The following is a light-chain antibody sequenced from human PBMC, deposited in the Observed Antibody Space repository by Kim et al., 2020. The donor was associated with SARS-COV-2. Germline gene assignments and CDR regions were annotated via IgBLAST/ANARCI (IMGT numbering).Light chain of an antibody. J-gene: IGKJ1*01. CDR2: GAS. V-gene: IGKV3-20*01. CDR1: QSVRNSY. Sequence: EIVLTQSPGTLSLSPGERATLSCRASQSVRNSYLAWYQQKPGQAPRLLIYGASSRATGIPDRFSGSGSGTDFTLTISRLEPEDFAVYYWQQYGSSATYGQGTKVDIK. CDR3: QQYGSSAT.